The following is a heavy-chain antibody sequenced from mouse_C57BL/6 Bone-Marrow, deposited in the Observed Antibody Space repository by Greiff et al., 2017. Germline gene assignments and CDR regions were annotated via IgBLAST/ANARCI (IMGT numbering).Heavy chain of an antibody. CDR2: IYPRSGNT. J-gene: IGHJ3*01. CDR1: GYTFPSYG. V-gene: IGHV1-81*01. D-gene: IGHD1-1*01. Sequence: VQLQQSGAELARPGASVKLSCKASGYTFPSYGISWVKQRTGQGLEWIGEIYPRSGNTYYNEKFKGKATLTADKSSSTAYMELRSLTSEDSAVYFCARYYYGSTPFAYWGQGTLVTVSA. CDR3: ARYYYGSTPFAY.